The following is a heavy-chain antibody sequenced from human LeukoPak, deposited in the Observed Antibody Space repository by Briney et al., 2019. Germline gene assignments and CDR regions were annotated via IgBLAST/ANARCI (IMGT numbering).Heavy chain of an antibody. V-gene: IGHV1-18*01. D-gene: IGHD6-13*01. CDR3: ARGSSYSSSWYGTYYFDY. Sequence: ASVKVSCKASGYTFTSYGISWVRQAPGQGLEWMRWISAYNGNTNYAQKLQGRVTMTTDTSTSTAYMELRSLRSDDTAVYYCARGSSYSSSWYGTYYFDYWGQGTLVTVSS. CDR2: ISAYNGNT. J-gene: IGHJ4*02. CDR1: GYTFTSYG.